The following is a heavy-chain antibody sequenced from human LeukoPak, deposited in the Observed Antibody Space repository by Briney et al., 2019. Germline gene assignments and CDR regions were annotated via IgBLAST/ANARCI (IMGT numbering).Heavy chain of an antibody. CDR3: ARDLAVAGTFDY. D-gene: IGHD6-19*01. J-gene: IGHJ4*02. V-gene: IGHV3-30-3*01. CDR2: IPYDGSNK. Sequence: GGSLRLSCAASGFTFSSYAMHWVRQAPGKGLEWVAVIPYDGSNKYYADSVKGRFTISRDNSKNTLYLQLNSLRAEDTAVYYCARDLAVAGTFDYWGGGSLVTVCS. CDR1: GFTFSSYA.